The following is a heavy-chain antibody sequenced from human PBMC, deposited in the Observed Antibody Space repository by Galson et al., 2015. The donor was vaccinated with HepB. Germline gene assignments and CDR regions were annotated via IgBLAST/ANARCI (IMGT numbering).Heavy chain of an antibody. D-gene: IGHD3-22*01. V-gene: IGHV1-69*02. CDR2: IIPVLDIA. Sequence: VKVSCNASGGTFNTYTVSWVRQAPGQGVEWMGTIIPVLDIANYAQKFKGRVTITADKSTNTDYMELSSLRSEDTAVYFCQRYYDSSGYYGVFDYWGQGTLVTVSS. CDR3: QRYYDSSGYYGVFDY. J-gene: IGHJ4*02. CDR1: GGTFNTYT.